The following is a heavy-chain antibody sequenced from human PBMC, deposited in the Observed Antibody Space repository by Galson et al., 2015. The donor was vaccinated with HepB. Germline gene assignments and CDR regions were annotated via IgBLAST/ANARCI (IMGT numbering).Heavy chain of an antibody. D-gene: IGHD1-14*01. CDR1: GFTFSSYT. V-gene: IGHV3-48*01. CDR3: ARTTSFDI. Sequence: SLRLSCAASGFTFSSYTMNWVRQAPGKGLEWVSYISSSTGTIYHADSVKGRFTISRDNAKNSLYLQMNSLRAEDTAVYYCARTTSFDIWGQGTTVTVSS. J-gene: IGHJ3*02. CDR2: ISSSTGTI.